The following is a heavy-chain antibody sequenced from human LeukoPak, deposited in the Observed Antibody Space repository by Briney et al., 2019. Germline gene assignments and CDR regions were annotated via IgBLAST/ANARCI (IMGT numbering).Heavy chain of an antibody. J-gene: IGHJ3*02. CDR3: ARSAPPMGGSYYPMGAFDI. CDR2: ISGSSSYI. D-gene: IGHD1-26*01. V-gene: IGHV3-21*01. Sequence: PGGSLRLSCAASGFTFSSYSMNWVRQAPGKGLEWVSSISGSSSYIYYADSVKGRFTISRDNAKNSLYLQMNSLRAEDTAVYYCARSAPPMGGSYYPMGAFDIWGQGTMVTVSS. CDR1: GFTFSSYS.